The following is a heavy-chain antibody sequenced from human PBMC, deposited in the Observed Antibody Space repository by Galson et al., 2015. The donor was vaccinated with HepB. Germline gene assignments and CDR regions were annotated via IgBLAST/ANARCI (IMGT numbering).Heavy chain of an antibody. J-gene: IGHJ3*02. Sequence: SLRLSCAASGFTFSSYAMHWVRQAPGKGLEWVAVISYDGSNKYYADSVKGRFTISRDNSKNTLYLQMNSLRAEDTAVYYCARDGKDKWELLTGAGHDAFDIWGQGTMVTVSS. CDR1: GFTFSSYA. CDR3: ARDGKDKWELLTGAGHDAFDI. CDR2: ISYDGSNK. V-gene: IGHV3-30-3*01. D-gene: IGHD1-26*01.